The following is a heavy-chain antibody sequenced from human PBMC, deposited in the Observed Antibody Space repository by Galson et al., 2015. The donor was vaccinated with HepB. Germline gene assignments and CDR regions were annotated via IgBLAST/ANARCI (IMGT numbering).Heavy chain of an antibody. D-gene: IGHD3-3*01. Sequence: SLRLSCAASGFTFSNYGIQWGRQAPGTGLEWVAVISFDAGHEYYADSVMGRFTSSRDNSKNLVYLQMNSLRTEDTAVYYCAKQLWSGYYAPFDYWGQGTLVTVSS. V-gene: IGHV3-30*18. CDR1: GFTFSNYG. CDR3: AKQLWSGYYAPFDY. J-gene: IGHJ4*02. CDR2: ISFDAGHE.